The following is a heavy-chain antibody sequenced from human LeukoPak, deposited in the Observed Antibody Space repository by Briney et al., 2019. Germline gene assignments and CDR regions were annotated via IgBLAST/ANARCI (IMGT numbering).Heavy chain of an antibody. CDR1: GGSISSYY. D-gene: IGHD4-11*01. J-gene: IGHJ4*02. V-gene: IGHV4-59*01. Sequence: SETLSLTCTVSGGSISSYYWSWIRQPPGKGLQWIGYIYYSGSTNYNPSLKSRVTISVDTSKNQFSLRLTSVTAADTAVYYCARSLAYSDSDYWGQGTLVTVSS. CDR2: IYYSGST. CDR3: ARSLAYSDSDY.